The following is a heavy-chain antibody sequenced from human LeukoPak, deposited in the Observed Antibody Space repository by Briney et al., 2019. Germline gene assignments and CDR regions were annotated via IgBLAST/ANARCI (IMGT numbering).Heavy chain of an antibody. Sequence: ASVKVSCKASGYTFTSYDINWVRQATGQGLEWMGWMNPNSGNTGYAQKFQGRVTITRNTSISTAYMELSSLRSEDTAVYYCARGYDFWSGYSSYNWFDPWGQGTLVTVSS. J-gene: IGHJ5*02. CDR1: GYTFTSYD. CDR3: ARGYDFWSGYSSYNWFDP. CDR2: MNPNSGNT. V-gene: IGHV1-8*03. D-gene: IGHD3-3*01.